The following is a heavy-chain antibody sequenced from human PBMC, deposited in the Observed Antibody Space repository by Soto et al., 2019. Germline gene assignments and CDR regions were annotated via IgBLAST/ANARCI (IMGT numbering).Heavy chain of an antibody. CDR3: ARVEEAYCGGDCYSTLNY. Sequence: PGGSLRLSCAASGFTFSSYAMHWVRQAPGKGLEWVAVISYDGNNKYYADSVKGRFTISRDNSKNTLYLQMNSLRAEDTAVYYYARVEEAYCGGDCYSTLNYWGQGTLVTVSS. J-gene: IGHJ4*02. D-gene: IGHD2-21*02. CDR1: GFTFSSYA. V-gene: IGHV3-30-3*01. CDR2: ISYDGNNK.